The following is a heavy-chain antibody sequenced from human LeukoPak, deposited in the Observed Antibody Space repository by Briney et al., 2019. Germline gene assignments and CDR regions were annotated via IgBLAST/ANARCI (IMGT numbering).Heavy chain of an antibody. V-gene: IGHV4-34*01. Sequence: PSETLSLTCAVYGGSFSGYYWSWIRQPPGKGLEWIGEINHSGSTNYNPSPKSRVTISVDTSKNQFSLKLSSVTAADTAVYYCASLQKYYDFWSGYPDAFDIWGQGTMVTVSS. CDR1: GGSFSGYY. CDR3: ASLQKYYDFWSGYPDAFDI. J-gene: IGHJ3*02. D-gene: IGHD3-3*01. CDR2: INHSGST.